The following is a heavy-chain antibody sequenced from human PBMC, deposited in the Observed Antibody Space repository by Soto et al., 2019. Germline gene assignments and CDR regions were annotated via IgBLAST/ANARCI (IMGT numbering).Heavy chain of an antibody. CDR3: AKDWSSSGWFGYYYYGMDV. CDR1: GFTFSSYG. CDR2: ISYDGSNK. Sequence: GGSLRLSCAASGFTFSSYGMHWVRQAPGKGLEWVAVISYDGSNKYYADSVKGRFTISRDNSKNTLYLQMNSLRAEDTAVYYCAKDWSSSGWFGYYYYGMDVWGQGTTVTVSS. J-gene: IGHJ6*02. D-gene: IGHD6-19*01. V-gene: IGHV3-30*18.